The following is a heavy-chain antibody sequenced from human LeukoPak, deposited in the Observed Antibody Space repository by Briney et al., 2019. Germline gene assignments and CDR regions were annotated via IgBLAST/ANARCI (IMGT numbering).Heavy chain of an antibody. CDR1: GASISSYY. CDR2: IYYRGST. V-gene: IGHV4-59*01. D-gene: IGHD3-9*01. Sequence: SETLSLTCTVSGASISSYYWSWIRQPPGRGLEEIGSIYYRGSTNYNPSFKSRVTISLDTSRNQFSLKLSSVTAADTAVYYCARGLRYFDWLSPSDYWGQGTLVTVSS. J-gene: IGHJ4*02. CDR3: ARGLRYFDWLSPSDY.